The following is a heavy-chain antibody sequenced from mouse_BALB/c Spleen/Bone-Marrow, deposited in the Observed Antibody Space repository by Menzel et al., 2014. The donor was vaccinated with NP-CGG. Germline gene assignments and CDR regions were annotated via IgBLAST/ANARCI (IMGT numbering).Heavy chain of an antibody. V-gene: IGHV5-17*02. D-gene: IGHD4-1*01. CDR1: GFTFSSFG. J-gene: IGHJ2*01. CDR2: ISSGSSPI. Sequence: VQLQQSGGGLVQPGASRKLSCAASGFTFSSFGMHWVRQAPEKGLEWVAYISSGSSPIFYTDTVKGRFTISRDNPKNTLFLQMTSLRSEDTAIYYCTRGETWEDFDYWGQGTTLTVSS. CDR3: TRGETWEDFDY.